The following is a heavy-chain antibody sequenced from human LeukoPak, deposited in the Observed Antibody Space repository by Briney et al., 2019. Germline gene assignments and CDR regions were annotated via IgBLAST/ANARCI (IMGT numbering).Heavy chain of an antibody. Sequence: GASVKVSCKASGGTFSSYAISWVRQARGQGLEWMGGIIPIFGTANYAQKFQGRVTITTDESTSTAYMELSSLRSEDTAVYYCARGSGSYYFDYWGQGTLVNVSS. J-gene: IGHJ4*02. D-gene: IGHD1-26*01. CDR3: ARGSGSYYFDY. V-gene: IGHV1-69*05. CDR2: IIPIFGTA. CDR1: GGTFSSYA.